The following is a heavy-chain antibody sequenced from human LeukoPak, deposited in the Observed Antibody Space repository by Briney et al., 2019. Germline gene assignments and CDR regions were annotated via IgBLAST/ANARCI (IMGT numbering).Heavy chain of an antibody. Sequence: SETLSLTCAVYGGSFSGYYRSWIRQPPGKGLEWIGEINHSGSTNYNPSLKSRVTISVDTSKNQFSLKLSSVTAADTAVYYCARACGGDCYLSDYWGQGTLVTVSS. CDR1: GGSFSGYY. CDR3: ARACGGDCYLSDY. CDR2: INHSGST. V-gene: IGHV4-34*01. D-gene: IGHD2-21*02. J-gene: IGHJ4*02.